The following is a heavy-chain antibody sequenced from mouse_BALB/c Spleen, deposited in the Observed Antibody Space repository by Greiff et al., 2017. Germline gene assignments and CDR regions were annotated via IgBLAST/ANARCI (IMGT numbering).Heavy chain of an antibody. J-gene: IGHJ3*01. D-gene: IGHD2-14*01. CDR3: ASYRIIAWFAY. CDR2: IDPANGNT. Sequence: VQLQQSGAELVKPGASVKLSCTASGFNIKDSFMHWVKQRPEQGLEWIGRIDPANGNTKYDPKFQGKATITADTSSNTAYLQLSSLTSEDTAVYYCASYRIIAWFAYWGQGTLVTVSA. V-gene: IGHV14-3*02. CDR1: GFNIKDSF.